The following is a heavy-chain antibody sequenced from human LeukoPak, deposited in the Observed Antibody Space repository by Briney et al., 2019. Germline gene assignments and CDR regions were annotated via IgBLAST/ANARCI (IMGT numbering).Heavy chain of an antibody. V-gene: IGHV4-39*01. Sequence: SETLSLTCTVSGGSISSHTYSWGWIRQPPGKGLEGIGTLSYVAHTFYSSSLKSRVTISGDTSKNQFSLILTSVTAADTAVYYCARHKGPHIIRGVLRNNWFDPWGQGTLVTVSS. CDR3: ARHKGPHIIRGVLRNNWFDP. CDR1: GGSISSHTYS. D-gene: IGHD3-10*01. J-gene: IGHJ5*02. CDR2: LSYVAHT.